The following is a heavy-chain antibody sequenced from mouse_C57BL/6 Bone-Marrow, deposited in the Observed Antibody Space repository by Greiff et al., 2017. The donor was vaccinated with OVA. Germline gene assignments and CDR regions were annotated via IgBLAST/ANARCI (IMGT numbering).Heavy chain of an antibody. Sequence: VQLQQSGAELVKPGASVKLSCTASGFNINDYYMHWVQQRTEKGLEWIGRIGPEDGDTKYAPKFQGQATITADTTSNTAYLQLSILTSEDTAVYYCARSEYFDYWGQGTTLTVSS. CDR1: GFNINDYY. V-gene: IGHV14-2*01. J-gene: IGHJ2*01. D-gene: IGHD2-10*02. CDR3: ARSEYFDY. CDR2: IGPEDGDT.